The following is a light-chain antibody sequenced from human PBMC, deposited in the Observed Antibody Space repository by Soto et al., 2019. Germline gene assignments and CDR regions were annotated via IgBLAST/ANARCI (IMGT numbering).Light chain of an antibody. Sequence: DIQMTQSPSSLSASVGDRVTITCRASQGIRNDLGWCQQKAGKAPKLLIYDASNLETGVPSRFSGSGSGTDFTLTISSLQPEDFATYYCQQSYITPWTFGQGTKVDI. CDR3: QQSYITPWT. CDR1: QGIRND. J-gene: IGKJ1*01. V-gene: IGKV1-39*01. CDR2: DAS.